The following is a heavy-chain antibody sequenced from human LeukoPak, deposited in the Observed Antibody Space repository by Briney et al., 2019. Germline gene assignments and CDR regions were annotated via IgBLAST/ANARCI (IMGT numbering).Heavy chain of an antibody. J-gene: IGHJ5*02. CDR1: GGSISSSSYY. V-gene: IGHV4-39*01. CDR3: ARWTALGGSGRHNWFDP. CDR2: IYYSGST. D-gene: IGHD3-10*01. Sequence: PSETLSLTCTVSGGSISSSSYYWGWIRQPSGKGLEWIGSIYYSGSTYYNPSLKSRVTISVDTSKNQFSLKLSSVTAADTAVYYCARWTALGGSGRHNWFDPWGQGTLVTVSS.